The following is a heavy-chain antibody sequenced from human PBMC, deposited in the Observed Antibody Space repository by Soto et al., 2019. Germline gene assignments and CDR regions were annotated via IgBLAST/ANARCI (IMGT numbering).Heavy chain of an antibody. J-gene: IGHJ4*02. V-gene: IGHV1-69*05. CDR3: ARIQESYGLDY. CDR1: GGTFSCYA. Sequence: SSVKVACKASGGTFSCYAISWVRQAPGQGLEWMGGIIPLFGTANYAQKFQGRVTMTRDTSTSTVYMELSSLRSEDTAVYYCARIQESYGLDYWGQGTLVTVS. CDR2: IIPLFGTA. D-gene: IGHD5-18*01.